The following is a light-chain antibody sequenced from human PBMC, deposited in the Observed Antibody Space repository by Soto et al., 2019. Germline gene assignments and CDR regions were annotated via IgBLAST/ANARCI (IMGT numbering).Light chain of an antibody. CDR2: GAS. CDR3: QPYGSSPLT. Sequence: EIVLKQSPGTLSLSPGERATLSCRASQSVSSSYLAWYQQKPGQAPRLLIYGASSRATGIPDRFSGSGSGTDFTLTISRLEPEDWAVYYCQPYGSSPLTFGGGTKVEIK. V-gene: IGKV3-20*01. J-gene: IGKJ4*01. CDR1: QSVSSSY.